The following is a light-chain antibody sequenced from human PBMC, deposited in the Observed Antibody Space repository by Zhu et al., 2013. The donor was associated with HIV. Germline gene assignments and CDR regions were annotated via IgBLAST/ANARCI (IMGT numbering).Light chain of an antibody. CDR3: QQYSNWPET. CDR2: DAS. Sequence: EIVMTQSPATLSVSPGERATLSCRASQSVFSYLAWYQQRPGQPPRLLIYDASTRATGVPARFSGSGSETDFTPTISSLQSEDFAVYYCQQYSNWPETFGQGTKVEVK. CDR1: QSVFSY. V-gene: IGKV3-15*01. J-gene: IGKJ1*01.